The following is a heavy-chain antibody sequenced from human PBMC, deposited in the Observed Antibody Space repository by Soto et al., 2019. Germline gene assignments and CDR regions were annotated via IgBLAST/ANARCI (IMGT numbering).Heavy chain of an antibody. CDR1: GGTFSNYY. J-gene: IGHJ4*02. CDR3: ARGYSTGYFDY. V-gene: IGHV1-69*01. Sequence: QVQLVQSGAEVKKPGSSMKVSCKTSGGTFSNYYISWVRQAPGQGLEWMGDIIPMFYTPKYAQKFQCRVTITADESTSEAYMELSSLRAEDTAVYYCARGYSTGYFDYWGQGTLITVSS. D-gene: IGHD1-20*01. CDR2: IIPMFYTP.